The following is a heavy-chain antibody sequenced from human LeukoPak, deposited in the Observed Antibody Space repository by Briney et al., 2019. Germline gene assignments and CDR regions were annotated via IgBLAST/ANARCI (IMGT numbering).Heavy chain of an antibody. CDR2: ISSSSSYI. D-gene: IGHD6-19*01. V-gene: IGHV3-21*01. CDR1: GFTFSSYS. CDR3: ARGPYSSGWSPSYYFDY. Sequence: GGSLRLSCAASGFTFSSYSMNWVRQAPGKGLEWVSSISSSSSYIYYADSVKGRFTISRDNAKNSLYLQMNSLRAEDTAVYYCARGPYSSGWSPSYYFDYWGQGTLVTVSS. J-gene: IGHJ4*02.